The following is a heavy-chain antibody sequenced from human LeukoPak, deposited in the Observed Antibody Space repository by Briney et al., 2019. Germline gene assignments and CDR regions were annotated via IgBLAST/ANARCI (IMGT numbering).Heavy chain of an antibody. CDR2: IKQEGREK. D-gene: IGHD2-8*02. CDR1: TFTFSSYW. Sequence: AGGTVSLSHAASTFTFSSYWMNWVPQAPGKGLEGVTNIKQEGREKYHVDSGKGRFTISRDNAKNYLHLQMNSAKAEDRDVYECARGWWGSSCYYDYWGQGTLVTVSS. CDR3: ARGWWGSSCYYDY. J-gene: IGHJ4*02. V-gene: IGHV3-7*01.